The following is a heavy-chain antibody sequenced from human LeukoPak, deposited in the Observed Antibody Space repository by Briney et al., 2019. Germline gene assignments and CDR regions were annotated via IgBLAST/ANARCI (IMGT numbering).Heavy chain of an antibody. V-gene: IGHV4-39*07. CDR3: ASSWELLSWFDP. J-gene: IGHJ5*02. Sequence: SETLSLTCTVSGGSISSSSYYWGWIRQPPGKGLEWIGSIYYSGSTYYSPSLKSRVTISVDTSKNQFSLKLSSVTAADTAVYYCASSWELLSWFDPWGQGTLVTVSS. D-gene: IGHD1-26*01. CDR1: GGSISSSSYY. CDR2: IYYSGST.